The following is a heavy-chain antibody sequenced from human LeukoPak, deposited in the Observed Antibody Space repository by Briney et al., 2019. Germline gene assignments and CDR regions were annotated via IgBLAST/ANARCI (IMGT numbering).Heavy chain of an antibody. Sequence: ASVKVSCKASGYTFTSYDINWVRQATGQGLEWMGWMNPNSGNTGYAQKFQGRVTMTSDTSTSTVYMELSSLRSEDTAIYYCARIRDGYNDAYDIWGQGTVVTVPS. CDR3: ARIRDGYNDAYDI. CDR1: GYTFTSYD. V-gene: IGHV1-8*01. CDR2: MNPNSGNT. J-gene: IGHJ3*02. D-gene: IGHD5-24*01.